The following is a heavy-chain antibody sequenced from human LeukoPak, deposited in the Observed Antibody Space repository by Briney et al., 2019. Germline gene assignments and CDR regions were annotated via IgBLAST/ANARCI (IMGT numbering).Heavy chain of an antibody. J-gene: IGHJ6*02. CDR2: ISAGGGST. CDR3: AKDQIVGATGGFPYYYGMDV. Sequence: GGSLRLSCAASGFTFSSYAMSWVRQAPGKGLEWVSAISAGGGSTYYADSVKGRFTISRDNSKNTLYLQMNSLRAEDTAVYYCAKDQIVGATGGFPYYYGMDVWGQGTTVTVSS. D-gene: IGHD1-26*01. CDR1: GFTFSSYA. V-gene: IGHV3-23*01.